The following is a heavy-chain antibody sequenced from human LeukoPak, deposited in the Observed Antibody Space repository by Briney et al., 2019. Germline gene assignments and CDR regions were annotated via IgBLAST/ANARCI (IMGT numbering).Heavy chain of an antibody. CDR1: GYTFNTYG. D-gene: IGHD2-21*02. CDR2: INTDNGSA. V-gene: IGHV1-18*01. Sequence: ASAKVSCKASGYTFNTYGISWVRQPPGQRPEWMGWINTDNGSAKYAQKFQGRVTMTTDTSTSTAYMELSSLRSDDTAVYYCARKGCTGDCYRFDPWGQGTLVTVSS. J-gene: IGHJ5*02. CDR3: ARKGCTGDCYRFDP.